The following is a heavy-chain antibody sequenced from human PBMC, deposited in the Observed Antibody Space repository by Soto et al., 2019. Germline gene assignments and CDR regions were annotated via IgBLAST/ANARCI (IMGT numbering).Heavy chain of an antibody. D-gene: IGHD3-22*01. V-gene: IGHV4-31*03. Sequence: TLSLTCTVSGGSISSGGYYWSWIRQHPGKGLEWIGYIYYSGSTYYNPSLKSRVTISVDTSKNQFSLKLSSVTAADTAVYYCARERWADSSGYYYGGRWLDPWGQGTLVTVS. CDR3: ARERWADSSGYYYGGRWLDP. CDR2: IYYSGST. J-gene: IGHJ5*02. CDR1: GGSISSGGYY.